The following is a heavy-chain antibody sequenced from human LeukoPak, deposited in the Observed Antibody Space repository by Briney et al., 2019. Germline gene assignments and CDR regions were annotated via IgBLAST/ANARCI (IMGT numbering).Heavy chain of an antibody. CDR1: GFNLSDYY. CDR3: ARDREQWLGRRWFDS. J-gene: IGHJ5*01. Sequence: GGSLRLSCAASGFNLSDYYMTWIRQAPGKGLEWVSYISRSDSTIYFADSVKGRFTISRDNAKNSLYLQMNSLRAEDTAVYYCARDREQWLGRRWFDSWGQGTLVTVSS. V-gene: IGHV3-11*01. CDR2: ISRSDSTI. D-gene: IGHD6-19*01.